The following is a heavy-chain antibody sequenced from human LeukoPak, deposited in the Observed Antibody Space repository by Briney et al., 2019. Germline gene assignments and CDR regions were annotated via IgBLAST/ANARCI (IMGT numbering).Heavy chain of an antibody. CDR2: IYTSGST. CDR1: GGSISSGSYY. V-gene: IGHV4-61*02. D-gene: IGHD2-15*01. Sequence: PSETLSLTCTVSGGSISSGSYYWSWIRQPAGKGLEWIGRIYTSGSTNYNPSLKSRVTISVDTSKNQFSLKLSSVTAADTAVYYCARSYCSGGSCYSRSFDYWGQGTLVTVSS. CDR3: ARSYCSGGSCYSRSFDY. J-gene: IGHJ4*02.